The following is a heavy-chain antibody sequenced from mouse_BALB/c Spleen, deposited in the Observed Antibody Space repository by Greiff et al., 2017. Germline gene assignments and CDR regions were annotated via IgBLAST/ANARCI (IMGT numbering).Heavy chain of an antibody. V-gene: IGHV1-9*01. CDR2: ILPGSGST. CDR1: GYTFSSYW. D-gene: IGHD1-3*01. CDR3: AKVLFAY. J-gene: IGHJ3*01. Sequence: VKLKQSGAELMKPGASVKISCKATGYTFSSYWIEWVKQRPGHGLEWIGEILPGSGSTNYNEKFKGKATFTADTSSNTAYMQLSSLTSEDSAVYYCAKVLFAYWGQGTLVTVSA.